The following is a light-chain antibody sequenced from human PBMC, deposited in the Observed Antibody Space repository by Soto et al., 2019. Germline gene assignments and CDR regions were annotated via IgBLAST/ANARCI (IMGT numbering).Light chain of an antibody. J-gene: IGKJ1*01. CDR3: QQYEKYST. CDR1: QSISVS. CDR2: EAS. Sequence: IQMTQAPSTLSASVGDTVTITCRASQSISVSLAWYQQTPGKAPNLLIYEASTLPGGVPSRLRGSGSGKEFTLTVTSLQPEDFATYFCQQYEKYSTFGHGSK. V-gene: IGKV1-5*03.